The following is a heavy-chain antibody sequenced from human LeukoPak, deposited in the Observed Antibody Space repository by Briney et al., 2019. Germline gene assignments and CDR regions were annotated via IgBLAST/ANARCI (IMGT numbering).Heavy chain of an antibody. CDR3: AGRSAARYY. D-gene: IGHD6-6*01. CDR1: GGSISSHY. Sequence: PSETLSLTCTVSGGSISSHYWSWIRQPPGKGLEWIGSIYYSGTTYYNPSLKSRVTISVDTSKNQFSLRLSSVTAADTAVYYCAGRSAARYYWGQGTLVTVSS. J-gene: IGHJ4*02. V-gene: IGHV4-59*05. CDR2: IYYSGTT.